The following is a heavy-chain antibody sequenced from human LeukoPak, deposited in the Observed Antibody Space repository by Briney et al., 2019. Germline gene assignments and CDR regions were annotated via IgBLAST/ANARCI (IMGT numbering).Heavy chain of an antibody. CDR1: GSTFSSYW. CDR3: ARALDYFGPGRIDY. Sequence: PGGSLRLSCAASGSTFSSYWMSWVRQAPGKGLEWVANIKQDGSEKYYVDSVKGRFTISRDNAKNSLYLQMNSLRAEDTAVYYCARALDYFGPGRIDYWGQGNLVTVSS. J-gene: IGHJ4*02. CDR2: IKQDGSEK. D-gene: IGHD3-10*01. V-gene: IGHV3-7*01.